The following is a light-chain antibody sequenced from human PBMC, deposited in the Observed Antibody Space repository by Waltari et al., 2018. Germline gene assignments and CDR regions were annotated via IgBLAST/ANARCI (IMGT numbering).Light chain of an antibody. CDR1: QGISSY. CDR2: AGS. V-gene: IGKV1-9*01. Sequence: IQLTQSPSSLFASVGDRVTITCRASQGISSYLAWYQQKPGKAPKLLIYAGSTLLNGVPSRFSGGGFGTDFTLTISSLQPEDFATYYCQQVNSYPFTFGPGTTVDIK. J-gene: IGKJ3*01. CDR3: QQVNSYPFT.